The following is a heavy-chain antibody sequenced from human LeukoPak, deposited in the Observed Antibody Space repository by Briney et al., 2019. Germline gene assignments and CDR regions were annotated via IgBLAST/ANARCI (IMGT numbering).Heavy chain of an antibody. CDR3: ASIYCSSTSCYPAPDY. D-gene: IGHD2-2*01. V-gene: IGHV1-69*05. CDR1: GGTFSSYA. Sequence: SVKVSCKASGGTFSSYAISWVRQAPGQGLEWMGGIIPIFGTANYAQKFQGRVTITTDESTSTAYMELSSLRSEDTAVYYCASIYCSSTSCYPAPDYWGQGTLVTVSS. J-gene: IGHJ4*02. CDR2: IIPIFGTA.